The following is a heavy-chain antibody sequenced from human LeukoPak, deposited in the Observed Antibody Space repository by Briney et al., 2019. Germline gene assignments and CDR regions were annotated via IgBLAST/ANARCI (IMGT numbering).Heavy chain of an antibody. Sequence: PGGSLRLSCAASGFTFSSYTMHWVRQAPGKGLEWVTFIRHDGSYTYYADSVKGRFTISRYNSKNTLYLQVSSLRAEDTAVYYCAKGVTVAGNYYFDYWGQGALVTVSS. V-gene: IGHV3-30*02. CDR1: GFTFSSYT. CDR2: IRHDGSYT. J-gene: IGHJ4*02. CDR3: AKGVTVAGNYYFDY. D-gene: IGHD6-19*01.